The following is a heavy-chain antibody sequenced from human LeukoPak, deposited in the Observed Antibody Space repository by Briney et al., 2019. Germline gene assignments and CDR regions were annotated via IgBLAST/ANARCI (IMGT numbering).Heavy chain of an antibody. Sequence: SVKVSCKASGGTFSSYAISWVRQAPGQGLEWMGRIIPILGIANYAQKFQGRVTITADKSTSTAYMELSSLRSEDTAVYYCASTSDSSGCYTWYYGMDVWGQGTTVTVSS. V-gene: IGHV1-69*04. J-gene: IGHJ6*02. D-gene: IGHD3-22*01. CDR3: ASTSDSSGCYTWYYGMDV. CDR2: IIPILGIA. CDR1: GGTFSSYA.